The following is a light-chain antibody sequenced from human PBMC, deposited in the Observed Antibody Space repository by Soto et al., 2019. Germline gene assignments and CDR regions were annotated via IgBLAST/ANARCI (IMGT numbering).Light chain of an antibody. V-gene: IGLV2-14*01. Sequence: QSALTQPASVSGSPGQSITISCTGARSDVGNYDYVSWYQQHPGKAPKLIMYAVSHRPSGVSSRFSGSKSGTTASLTISGRQAEDEAAYYCSAYTATNTRVVFGTGTKLTVL. CDR1: RSDVGNYDY. CDR3: SAYTATNTRVV. CDR2: AVS. J-gene: IGLJ1*01.